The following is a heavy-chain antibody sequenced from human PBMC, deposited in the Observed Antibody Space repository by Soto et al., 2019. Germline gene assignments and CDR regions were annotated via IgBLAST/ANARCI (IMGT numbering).Heavy chain of an antibody. CDR1: GYTFTSYY. D-gene: IGHD4-17*01. Sequence: ASVKVSCKASGYTFTSYYMHWVRQAPGQGLEWMGIINPSGGSTSYAQKFQGRVTMTRDTSTSTVYMELSSLRSEDTAVYYCARESYGDYRVGYYYGMDVWGQGTTVTVS. CDR3: ARESYGDYRVGYYYGMDV. J-gene: IGHJ6*02. CDR2: INPSGGST. V-gene: IGHV1-46*01.